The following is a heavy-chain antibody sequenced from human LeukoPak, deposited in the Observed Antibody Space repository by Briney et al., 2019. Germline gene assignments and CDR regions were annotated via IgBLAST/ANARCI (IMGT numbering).Heavy chain of an antibody. CDR2: INHSGST. CDR1: GGSFSGYY. J-gene: IGHJ4*02. D-gene: IGHD1-26*01. CDR3: ARIVGGAPDC. V-gene: IGHV4-34*01. Sequence: SETLSLTCAVYGGSFSGYYWSWIRQPPGKGLEWIGEINHSGSTNYNPSLKSRVTISVDTSKNQFSLQLNSVTPEDTAVYYCARIVGGAPDCWGQGTLVTVSS.